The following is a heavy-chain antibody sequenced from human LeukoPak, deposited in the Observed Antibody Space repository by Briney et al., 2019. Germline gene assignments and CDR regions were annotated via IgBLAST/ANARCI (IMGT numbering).Heavy chain of an antibody. J-gene: IGHJ6*02. CDR3: ARDRSHSSSWSSNGMDV. Sequence: ASVKVSCKASGYTFTGYYMHWVRQAPGQGLEWMGWINPDSGGTNYAQKFQGRVTMTRDTSISTAYMELSRLRSDDTAVYYCARDRSHSSSWSSNGMDVWGQGTMVTVSS. CDR1: GYTFTGYY. CDR2: INPDSGGT. D-gene: IGHD6-13*01. V-gene: IGHV1-2*02.